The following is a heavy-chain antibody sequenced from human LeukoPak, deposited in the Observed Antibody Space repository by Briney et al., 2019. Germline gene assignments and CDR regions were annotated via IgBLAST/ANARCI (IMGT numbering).Heavy chain of an antibody. V-gene: IGHV3-30-3*01. CDR2: ISYDGSNK. D-gene: IGHD3-3*01. CDR1: GFTFSSYA. Sequence: GGSLRLSCAASGFTFSSYAMHWVRQAPGKGLEWVAVISYDGSNKYYADSVKGRFTISRDNSKNTLYLQMNSLRAEDTAVYYCASWPDFWSGHYGMDVWGQGTTVTVSS. CDR3: ASWPDFWSGHYGMDV. J-gene: IGHJ6*02.